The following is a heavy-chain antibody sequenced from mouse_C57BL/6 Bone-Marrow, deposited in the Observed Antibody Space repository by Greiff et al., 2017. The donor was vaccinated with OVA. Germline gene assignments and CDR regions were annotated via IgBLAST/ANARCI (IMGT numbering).Heavy chain of an antibody. J-gene: IGHJ3*01. CDR2: INPSNGGT. CDR1: GYTFTSYW. D-gene: IGHD1-1*01. Sequence: QVQLQQSGTELVKPGASVKLSCKASGYTFTSYWMHWVKQRPGQGLEWIGNINPSNGGTNYNEKFKSKATLTVDKSSSTAYMQLSSLTSEDSAVYYCARDIYYYGRAWFAYWGQGTLVTVSA. V-gene: IGHV1-53*01. CDR3: ARDIYYYGRAWFAY.